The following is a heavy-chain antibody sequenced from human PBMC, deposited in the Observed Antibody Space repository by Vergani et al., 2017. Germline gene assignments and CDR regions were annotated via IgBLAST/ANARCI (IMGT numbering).Heavy chain of an antibody. D-gene: IGHD3-3*01. CDR1: GFTFSSYE. J-gene: IGHJ6*03. CDR2: ISSSGSTI. Sequence: EVQLVESGGGLVQPGGSLRLSCAASGFTFSSYEMNWVRQAPGKGLEWVSYISSSGSTIYYSDSVKGRFTISRDNAKNSLYLQMNSLRAEDTAVYYCAKRRQLRLLEWSLYYMDVWGKGTTVTVSS. CDR3: AKRRQLRLLEWSLYYMDV. V-gene: IGHV3-48*03.